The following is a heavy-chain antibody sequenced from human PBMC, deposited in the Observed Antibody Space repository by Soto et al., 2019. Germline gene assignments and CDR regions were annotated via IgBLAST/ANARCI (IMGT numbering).Heavy chain of an antibody. Sequence: GGSLRLSCTASGFTFGDYAMSWVRQAPGKGLEWVGFIRSKAYGGTTEYAASVKGRFTISRDDSKSIAYLQMNSLKTEDTAVYYCTRDPTATDYGDFEGYYYGMDVWGQGTTVTVSS. V-gene: IGHV3-49*04. J-gene: IGHJ6*02. CDR2: IRSKAYGGTT. D-gene: IGHD4-17*01. CDR1: GFTFGDYA. CDR3: TRDPTATDYGDFEGYYYGMDV.